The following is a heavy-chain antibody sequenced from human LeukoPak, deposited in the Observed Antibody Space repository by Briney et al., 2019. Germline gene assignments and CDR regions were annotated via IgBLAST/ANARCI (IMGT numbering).Heavy chain of an antibody. CDR1: GLTFSSHW. CDR2: ITNDGSST. Sequence: GGSLRLSCAASGLTFSSHWMHWVRQAPGKGLVWVSRITNDGSSTTYADSVKGRFTISRDNAKNMLYLQVNSLRAEDTAVYYCVTGYCGGDECFSVGRDWGQGTLVTVSS. CDR3: VTGYCGGDECFSVGRD. V-gene: IGHV3-74*01. D-gene: IGHD2-21*02. J-gene: IGHJ4*02.